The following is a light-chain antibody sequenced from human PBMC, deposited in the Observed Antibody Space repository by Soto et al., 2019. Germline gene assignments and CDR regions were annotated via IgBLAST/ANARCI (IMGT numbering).Light chain of an antibody. V-gene: IGLV2-11*01. Sequence: QSALTQPRSVSGSPGQSVTISCTGTSSDVGDYNYVSWYQQHPGKAPKLMIYDVSKRPSGVPDRFSASKSGNTASLTISGLQAEDEADYYCCSYAGRYTYVFATGTKLTVL. CDR1: SSDVGDYNY. CDR2: DVS. J-gene: IGLJ1*01. CDR3: CSYAGRYTYV.